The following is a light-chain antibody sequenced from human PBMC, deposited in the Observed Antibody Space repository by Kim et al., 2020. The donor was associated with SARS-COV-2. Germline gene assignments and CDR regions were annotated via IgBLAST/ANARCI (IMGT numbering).Light chain of an antibody. V-gene: IGLV2-14*03. CDR3: SSYTSSSTLPYV. J-gene: IGLJ1*01. CDR1: SSDVGGYNY. Sequence: ITLSCTGTSSDVGGYNYVSWYQQHPGKAPKLMIYDVSNRPSGVSNRFSGSKSGNTASLTISGLQAEDEADYYCSSYTSSSTLPYVFGTGTKVTVL. CDR2: DVS.